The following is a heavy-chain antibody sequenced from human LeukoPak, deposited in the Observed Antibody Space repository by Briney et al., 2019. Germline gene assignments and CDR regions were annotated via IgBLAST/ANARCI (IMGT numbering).Heavy chain of an antibody. D-gene: IGHD3-10*01. Sequence: GESLKISCKASGYSFPSYWIAWVRQMPGKGPEWMGIIHPADSDTRYSPSFQGQVTISADKSISTAYLQWSSLKASDTAMYYCARLGDGSGSYDFDYWGQGTLVTVSS. V-gene: IGHV5-51*01. CDR1: GYSFPSYW. J-gene: IGHJ4*02. CDR3: ARLGDGSGSYDFDY. CDR2: IHPADSDT.